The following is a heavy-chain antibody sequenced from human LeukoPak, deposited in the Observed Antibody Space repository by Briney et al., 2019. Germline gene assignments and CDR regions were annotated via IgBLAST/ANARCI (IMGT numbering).Heavy chain of an antibody. CDR2: ISAYNGNT. V-gene: IGHV1-18*01. J-gene: IGHJ6*02. Sequence: ASVKVSCKASGYTFTSYGISWMRQAPGQGLEWMGWISAYNGNTNYAQKLQGRVTMTTDTSTTTAYMELRSLRSDDTAVYYCARVSTYYDSSGYYYGMDVWGQGTTVTVSS. D-gene: IGHD3-22*01. CDR1: GYTFTSYG. CDR3: ARVSTYYDSSGYYYGMDV.